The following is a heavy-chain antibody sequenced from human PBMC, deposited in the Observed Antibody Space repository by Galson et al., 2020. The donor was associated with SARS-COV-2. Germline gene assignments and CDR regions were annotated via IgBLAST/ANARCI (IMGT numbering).Heavy chain of an antibody. CDR3: TRVNAYSGYDAFDI. CDR1: GLSFSDYE. J-gene: IGHJ3*02. D-gene: IGHD5-12*01. Sequence: GESLKISCAASGLSFSDYEMNWVRQAPGKGLEWISYISSSANTIYYADSVKGRFTISRDIAKNSLYLQMSSLRVEDTAVYYCTRVNAYSGYDAFDIWGQGTMVTVSS. CDR2: ISSSANTI. V-gene: IGHV3-48*03.